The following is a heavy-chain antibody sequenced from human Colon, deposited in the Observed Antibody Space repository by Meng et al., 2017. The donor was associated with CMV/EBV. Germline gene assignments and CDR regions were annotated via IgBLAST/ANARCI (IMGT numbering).Heavy chain of an antibody. CDR2: MDPTTGRT. CDR3: ASHSSYVWGSHH. CDR1: GYSFTGYY. Sequence: VPLVQSGAEVGMPGASVKVSCKASGYSFTGYYIHWVRQAPGQGLEWMGWMDPTTGRTDYAQKFQGTVTMTRDTSISTAYLELSRLTSDDTAVYYCASHSSYVWGSHHWGQGTLVTVSS. J-gene: IGHJ1*01. D-gene: IGHD3-16*01. V-gene: IGHV1-2*02.